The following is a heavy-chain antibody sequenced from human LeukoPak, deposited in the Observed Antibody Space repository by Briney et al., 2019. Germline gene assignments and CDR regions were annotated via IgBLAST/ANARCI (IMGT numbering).Heavy chain of an antibody. CDR2: AYYGSKWYN. V-gene: IGHV6-1*01. J-gene: IGHJ6*02. D-gene: IGHD3-3*01. CDR1: GDSVSSNSAA. Sequence: SQTLSLTCAISGDSVSSNSAAWNWIRQSPSRGLEWLGRAYYGSKWYNDYAVSVKSRITINPDTSKNQFSLQLNSVTPEDTAVYYCAREGNYDFWSGYYSSFYYYYGMDVWGQGTTVTVSS. CDR3: AREGNYDFWSGYYSSFYYYYGMDV.